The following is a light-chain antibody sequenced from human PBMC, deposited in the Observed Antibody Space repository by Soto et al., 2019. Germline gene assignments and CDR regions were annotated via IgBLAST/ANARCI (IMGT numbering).Light chain of an antibody. J-gene: IGKJ2*03. CDR2: AAS. CDR1: QHIRVY. CDR3: QQIFGTRYS. Sequence: DIQMTQSPSSLSASVGDRVTITCRARQHIRVYLNWYQQKPGKAPKPLIYAASTLLSGVPSRFSGSGSGTDFTLTISSLQPEDFATYYCQQIFGTRYSFGQGTKLEIK. V-gene: IGKV1-39*01.